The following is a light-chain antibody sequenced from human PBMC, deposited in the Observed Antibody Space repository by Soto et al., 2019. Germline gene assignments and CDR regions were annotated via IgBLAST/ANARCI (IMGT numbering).Light chain of an antibody. CDR1: SSDVGGYDY. Sequence: QSVLTQPPSASGSPGQSVTISCTGTSSDVGGYDYVSWYQQHPGKVPKLMIYEVNKRPSGVPDRFSGSKSGNTASLTVSGLQTEYEADYYSSSYSVSDSLVFGGGTKVTDL. J-gene: IGLJ2*01. CDR2: EVN. V-gene: IGLV2-8*01. CDR3: SSYSVSDSLV.